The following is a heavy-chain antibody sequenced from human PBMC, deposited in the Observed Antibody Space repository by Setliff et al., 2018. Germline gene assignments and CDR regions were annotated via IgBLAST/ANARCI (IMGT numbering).Heavy chain of an antibody. D-gene: IGHD2-15*01. Sequence: ASVKVSCKASGYSFSDSAVNWVRQAPGQGLEWVGWISAYSGNAYYTQKLQDRVTMTTETSTKTAYMELRTLRSDDTAVYFCALSSLSLCNGGNCPNAFDVWGQGTLVTVSS. CDR1: GYSFSDSA. J-gene: IGHJ3*01. CDR3: ALSSLSLCNGGNCPNAFDV. V-gene: IGHV1-18*01. CDR2: ISAYSGNA.